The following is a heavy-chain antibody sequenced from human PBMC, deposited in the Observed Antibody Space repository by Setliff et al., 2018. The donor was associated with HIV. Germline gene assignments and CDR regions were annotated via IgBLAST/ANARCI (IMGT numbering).Heavy chain of an antibody. CDR2: IDAGNGNT. D-gene: IGHD6-19*01. V-gene: IGHV1-3*01. J-gene: IGHJ5*02. CDR1: GYSFTRNF. CDR3: ARDIGSVWHNWFDP. Sequence: ASVKVSCKASGYSFTRNFVHWVRQAPGQRLEWMGWIDAGNGNTKYSQKFQGRVTISRDTSASTVYMELNSLRSEDTAIYYCARDIGSVWHNWFDPWGQGTLVTVSS.